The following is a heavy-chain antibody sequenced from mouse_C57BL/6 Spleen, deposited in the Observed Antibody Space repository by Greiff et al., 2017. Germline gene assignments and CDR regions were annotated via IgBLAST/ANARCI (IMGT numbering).Heavy chain of an antibody. V-gene: IGHV1-61*01. Sequence: VQLQQPGAELVRPGSSVKLSCKASGYTFTSYWMAWVKQRPGQGLEWIGNIYPSDSETHYNQKFKDKATLTVDTSSSTAYMQLSSLTSEDSAVCCCAGEAPWFADWGQGTLVTVSA. CDR2: IYPSDSET. CDR3: AGEAPWFAD. CDR1: GYTFTSYW. J-gene: IGHJ3*01.